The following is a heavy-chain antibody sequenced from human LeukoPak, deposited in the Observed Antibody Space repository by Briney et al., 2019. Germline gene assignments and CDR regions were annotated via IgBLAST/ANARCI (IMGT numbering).Heavy chain of an antibody. Sequence: PSETLSLTCTVSGGSISSYYWSWIRQPPGKGLEWIGYIYYSGSTNYNPSLKSRVTISVDTSKNQFSLKLSSVTAADTAVYYCARGDDYVWGSYRPEYFQHWGQGTLVTVSS. J-gene: IGHJ1*01. D-gene: IGHD3-16*02. CDR3: ARGDDYVWGSYRPEYFQH. V-gene: IGHV4-59*01. CDR1: GGSISSYY. CDR2: IYYSGST.